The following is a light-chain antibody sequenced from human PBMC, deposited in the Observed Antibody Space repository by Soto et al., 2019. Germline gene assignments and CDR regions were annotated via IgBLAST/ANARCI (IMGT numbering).Light chain of an antibody. J-gene: IGKJ1*01. CDR2: DAS. V-gene: IGKV3-11*01. CDR1: QGIGDT. CDR3: QHRSNWPPT. Sequence: VRRQSTDTLSGSPGEGATLSCRASQGIGDTLAWYQHKPGQTPRLLIYDASSRATGVPARFSGSGSGTDFTLTISNLEPDDFAVYYCQHRSNWPPTFGQGTKVDIK.